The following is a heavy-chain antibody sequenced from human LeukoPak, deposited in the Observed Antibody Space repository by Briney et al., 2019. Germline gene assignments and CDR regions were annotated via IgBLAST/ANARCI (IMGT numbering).Heavy chain of an antibody. D-gene: IGHD1-1*01. Sequence: ASVKVSCKASGYTFTSYYMHWVRQAPGQGLEWMGWISAYNGNTNYAQKLQGRVTMTTDTSTSTAYMELRSLRSDDTAVYYCARGQRSPDNSYYYYYGMDVWGQGTTVTVSS. CDR3: ARGQRSPDNSYYYYYGMDV. J-gene: IGHJ6*02. V-gene: IGHV1-18*04. CDR1: GYTFTSYY. CDR2: ISAYNGNT.